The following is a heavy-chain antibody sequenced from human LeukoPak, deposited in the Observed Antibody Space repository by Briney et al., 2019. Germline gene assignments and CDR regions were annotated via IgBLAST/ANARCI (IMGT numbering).Heavy chain of an antibody. V-gene: IGHV1-8*01. D-gene: IGHD2-8*01. J-gene: IGHJ5*02. CDR1: GYTFTSLD. CDR2: MTPRNGMT. Sequence: ASVKVSCKTSGYTFTSLDINWVRQATGQGLEWMGWMTPRNGMTGYAQKFQGRVTMTRNTSISTAYMELSSLRSEDTAVYYCAAEVRSPKWPQFQPWGQGTLVTVSS. CDR3: AAEVRSPKWPQFQP.